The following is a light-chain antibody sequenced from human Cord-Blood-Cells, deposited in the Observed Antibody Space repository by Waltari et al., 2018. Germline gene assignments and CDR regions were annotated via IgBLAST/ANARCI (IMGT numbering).Light chain of an antibody. V-gene: IGLV2-11*01. J-gene: IGLJ3*02. CDR1: SSDAAGYNY. CDR3: CSYAGSYTYWV. Sequence: QSALTQPRSVSGSPGQSVTISCAGTSSDAAGYNYVSWSQQHPGKAPKLMIYDVSKRPSGVPDRFSGSKSGNTASLTISGLQAEDEADYYCCSYAGSYTYWVFGGGTKLTVL. CDR2: DVS.